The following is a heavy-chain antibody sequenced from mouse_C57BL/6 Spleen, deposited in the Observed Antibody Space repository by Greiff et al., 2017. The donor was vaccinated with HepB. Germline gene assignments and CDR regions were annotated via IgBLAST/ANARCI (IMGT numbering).Heavy chain of an antibody. Sequence: EVKLQESGAELVRPGASVKLSCTASGFNIKDDYMHWVKQRPEQGLEWIGWIDPENGDTEYASKFQGKATITADTSSNTAYLQLSSLTSEDTAVYYCTTGYYRRPWFAYWGQGTLVTVSA. J-gene: IGHJ3*01. CDR2: IDPENGDT. D-gene: IGHD2-12*01. V-gene: IGHV14-4*01. CDR3: TTGYYRRPWFAY. CDR1: GFNIKDDY.